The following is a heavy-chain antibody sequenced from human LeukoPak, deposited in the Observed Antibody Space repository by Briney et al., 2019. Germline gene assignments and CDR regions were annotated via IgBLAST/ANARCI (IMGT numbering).Heavy chain of an antibody. Sequence: GESLRISCKGSGYSFTSYWISWVRQMPGKGLEWMGRIDPSDSYTNYSPSFQGHVTISADKSISTAYLQWSSLKASDTAMYYCARPARYCSSTSCPYYYYGMDVWGQGTTVTVSS. V-gene: IGHV5-10-1*01. CDR1: GYSFTSYW. J-gene: IGHJ6*02. CDR2: IDPSDSYT. D-gene: IGHD2-2*01. CDR3: ARPARYCSSTSCPYYYYGMDV.